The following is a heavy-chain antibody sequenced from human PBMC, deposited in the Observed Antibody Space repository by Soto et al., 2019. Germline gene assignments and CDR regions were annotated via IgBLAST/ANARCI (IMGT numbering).Heavy chain of an antibody. V-gene: IGHV1-2*04. CDR1: GYTFTGYY. Sequence: ASVKVSCKASGYTFTGYYMHWVRQDPGQGLEWMGWINPNSGGTNYAQKFQGWVTMTRDTSISTAYMELSRLRSDDTAVYYCARDLGSGYDYYFDYWGQGSLVTVSS. J-gene: IGHJ4*02. D-gene: IGHD5-12*01. CDR2: INPNSGGT. CDR3: ARDLGSGYDYYFDY.